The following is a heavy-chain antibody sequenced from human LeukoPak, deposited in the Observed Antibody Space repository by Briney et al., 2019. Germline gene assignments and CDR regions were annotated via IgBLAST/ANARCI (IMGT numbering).Heavy chain of an antibody. Sequence: GGSLRLSCAASGFTFSDYYMSWIRQAPGKGLEWVSYISSSGSTIYYADSVKGRFTISRDNAKNSLYLQMNSLRAEDTAVYYCARGSPRNYYDSTGYYIYYYYGMDVWGQGTTVTVSS. V-gene: IGHV3-11*01. D-gene: IGHD3-22*01. CDR1: GFTFSDYY. J-gene: IGHJ6*02. CDR2: ISSSGSTI. CDR3: ARGSPRNYYDSTGYYIYYYYGMDV.